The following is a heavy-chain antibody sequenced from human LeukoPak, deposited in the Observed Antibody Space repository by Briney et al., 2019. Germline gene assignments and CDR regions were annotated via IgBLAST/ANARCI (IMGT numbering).Heavy chain of an antibody. V-gene: IGHV4-59*08. CDR1: SGSVATYS. Sequence: KPSETLSLTCTVSSGSVATYSWSWFRQPPGKGLEWIGYIYYSGSTNYNPSLESRVTISVDTSKNQFSLKLSSVTAADTAVYYCARHSSDDCLDYWGQGTLVTVSS. CDR2: IYYSGST. D-gene: IGHD3-10*01. CDR3: ARHSSDDCLDY. J-gene: IGHJ4*02.